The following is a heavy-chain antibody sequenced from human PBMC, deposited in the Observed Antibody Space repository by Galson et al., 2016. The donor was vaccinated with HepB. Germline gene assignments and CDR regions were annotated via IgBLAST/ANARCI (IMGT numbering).Heavy chain of an antibody. Sequence: SETLSLTCTVSGGSISSSSYYWGWIRQPPGKGLEWIGSISYSGSTYYNPSLKSRVTISVDTSKNQFSLKLSSVTAADTAVYYCARPLSDYYYYGMDVWGQGTTVTVSS. CDR3: ARPLSDYYYYGMDV. CDR1: GGSISSSSYY. J-gene: IGHJ6*02. CDR2: ISYSGST. D-gene: IGHD6-19*01. V-gene: IGHV4-39*01.